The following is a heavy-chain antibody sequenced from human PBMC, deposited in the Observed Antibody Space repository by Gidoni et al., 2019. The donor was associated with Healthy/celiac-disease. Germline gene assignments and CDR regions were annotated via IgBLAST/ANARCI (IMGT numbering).Heavy chain of an antibody. CDR3: ARPKDSSSSDPDY. V-gene: IGHV1-69*04. J-gene: IGHJ4*02. D-gene: IGHD6-6*01. Sequence: QVQLVQSGAEVKKPGSSVKVSCKASGGTFSSYAISWVRQAPGQGLEWMGRIIPILGIANYAQKFQGRVTITADKSTSTAYMELSSLRSEDTAVYYCARPKDSSSSDPDYWGQGTLVTVSS. CDR2: IIPILGIA. CDR1: GGTFSSYA.